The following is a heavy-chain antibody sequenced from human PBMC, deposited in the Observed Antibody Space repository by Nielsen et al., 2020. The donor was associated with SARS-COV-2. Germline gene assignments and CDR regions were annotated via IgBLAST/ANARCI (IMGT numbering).Heavy chain of an antibody. Sequence: SETLSLTCTVSGGSISSGGYCWSWIRQHPGKGLEWIGYIYYSGSTYYNPSLKSRVTISVDTSKNQFSLKLSSVTAADTAVYYCARTTVTDIKFDYWGQGTLVTVSS. CDR3: ARTTVTDIKFDY. CDR2: IYYSGST. D-gene: IGHD4-17*01. CDR1: GGSISSGGYC. J-gene: IGHJ4*02. V-gene: IGHV4-31*03.